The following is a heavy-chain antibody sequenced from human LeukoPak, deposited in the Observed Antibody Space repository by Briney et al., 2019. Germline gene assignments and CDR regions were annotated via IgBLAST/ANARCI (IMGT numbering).Heavy chain of an antibody. CDR1: GFTFSAYG. CDR3: ARYFRLDY. D-gene: IGHD3-9*01. CDR2: IRYDGSKK. Sequence: AGSLRLSCAASGFTFSAYGMHWVRPAPGKGLEWVAFIRYDGSKKYYADSVKGRFTISRDNSKNTLYLQMNSLRADDTAVYYCARYFRLDYWGQGTLVTVSS. V-gene: IGHV3-30*02. J-gene: IGHJ4*02.